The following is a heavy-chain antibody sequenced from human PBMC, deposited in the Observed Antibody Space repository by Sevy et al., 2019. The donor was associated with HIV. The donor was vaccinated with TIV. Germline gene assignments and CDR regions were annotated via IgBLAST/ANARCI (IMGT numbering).Heavy chain of an antibody. CDR2: ISSSSSDSSV. J-gene: IGHJ3*02. CDR3: ARNYDDNTGPRKGIDI. Sequence: GGSLRLSCAASGFTFIDYYMSWIRQAPGKGLEWVSYISSSSSDSSVYYADSVKGRFTISRDNAKNSLYLQMNSLRAEDTAVYYCARNYDDNTGPRKGIDIWGQGTMVTVSS. D-gene: IGHD3-22*01. CDR1: GFTFIDYY. V-gene: IGHV3-11*04.